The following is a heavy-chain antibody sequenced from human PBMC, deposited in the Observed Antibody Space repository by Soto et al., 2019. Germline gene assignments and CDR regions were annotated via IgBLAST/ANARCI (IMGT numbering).Heavy chain of an antibody. D-gene: IGHD5-12*01. Sequence: SETLSLTCTVSGGSISSGDYYWSWIRQPPGKGLEWIGYIFYSGSTYYNPSLKSRVTISVDTSKKQFSLKLGSVTAADTAVYYCARWLGYGPHFDYWGQGTLVTVSS. V-gene: IGHV4-30-4*01. CDR2: IFYSGST. CDR1: GGSISSGDYY. J-gene: IGHJ4*02. CDR3: ARWLGYGPHFDY.